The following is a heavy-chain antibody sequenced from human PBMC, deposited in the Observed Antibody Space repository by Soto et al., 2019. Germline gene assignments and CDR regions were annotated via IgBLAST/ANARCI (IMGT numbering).Heavy chain of an antibody. CDR1: HYTFTSYA. CDR3: ARDRHFQTSDRVDY. CDR2: ISSQTGNT. V-gene: IGHV1-18*01. D-gene: IGHD3-3*02. J-gene: IGHJ4*02. Sequence: QLVQSGPEVKKPGVSVKVSCKASHYTFTSYAVSWVRQAPGQGLEWMGWISSQTGNTVYAQKFLGRVTLTTDTSTSTAFMELRSLQSDDTAIYYCARDRHFQTSDRVDYWGQGTLVTVSS.